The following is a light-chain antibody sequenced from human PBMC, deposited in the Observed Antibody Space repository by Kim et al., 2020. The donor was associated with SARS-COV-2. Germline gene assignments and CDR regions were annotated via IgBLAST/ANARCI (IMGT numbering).Light chain of an antibody. J-gene: IGKJ2*01. CDR1: QSISSY. Sequence: SASVADRVTITCRASQSISSYLNWYQHKSGKAPKLLIFAASRLQSWVPSRFSGRGSGTDFTLTISSLQLEEFTTYYCQQSDSMPYTFGQGTKLEI. CDR2: AAS. CDR3: QQSDSMPYT. V-gene: IGKV1-39*01.